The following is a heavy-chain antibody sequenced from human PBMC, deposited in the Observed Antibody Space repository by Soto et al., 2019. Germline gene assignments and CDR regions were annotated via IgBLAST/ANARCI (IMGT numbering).Heavy chain of an antibody. CDR1: GFTFSGYW. J-gene: IGHJ4*02. V-gene: IGHV3-7*01. Sequence: EVQLVESGGGLVQPGESLRLSCAASGFTFSGYWMSWVRQAPGKGLEGVANINQDGSEKYHVDSVKGRFTISRDNAKNSLYRKMNSLRAGDTSVYYCARDSSRCYRPPAYWGQGTLVTVSS. D-gene: IGHD2-2*02. CDR3: ARDSSRCYRPPAY. CDR2: INQDGSEK.